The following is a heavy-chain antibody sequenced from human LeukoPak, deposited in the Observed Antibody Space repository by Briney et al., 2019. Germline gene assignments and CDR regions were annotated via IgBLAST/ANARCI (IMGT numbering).Heavy chain of an antibody. V-gene: IGHV4-39*02. Sequence: PSETLSLTCTVPGGSISTTGDYWGWIRQTPGKGLEWIGSLYYRGTTYYNPSLKSRVTISVDTSKKNLSLSLTSVTAADTAVYFCARSRAYYDPFDLWDQGTLVAVSS. CDR1: GGSISTTGDY. D-gene: IGHD4/OR15-4a*01. J-gene: IGHJ4*02. CDR3: ARSRAYYDPFDL. CDR2: LYYRGTT.